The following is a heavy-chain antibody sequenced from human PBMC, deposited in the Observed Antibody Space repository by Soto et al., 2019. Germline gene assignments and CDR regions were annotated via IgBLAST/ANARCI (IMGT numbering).Heavy chain of an antibody. CDR2: ISYDGSNK. CDR1: GFTFSSYG. V-gene: IGHV3-30*18. CDR3: AKVTDFWSGYSLYMDV. Sequence: GGSLRLSCAASGFTFSSYGMHWVRQAPGKGLEWVAVISYDGSNKYYADSVKGRFTISRDNSKNTLYLQMNSLRAEDTAVYYCAKVTDFWSGYSLYMDVWGKGTTVTVSS. J-gene: IGHJ6*03. D-gene: IGHD3-3*01.